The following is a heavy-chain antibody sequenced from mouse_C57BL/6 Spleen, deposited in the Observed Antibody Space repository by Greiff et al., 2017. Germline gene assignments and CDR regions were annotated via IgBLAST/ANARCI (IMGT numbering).Heavy chain of an antibody. CDR2: ISSGSSTI. J-gene: IGHJ2*01. Sequence: EVQLKESGGGLVKPGGSLKLSCAASGFTFSDYGMHWVRQAPEKGLEWVAYISSGSSTIYYADTVKGRFTISRDNAKNTLFLQMTSLRSEDTAMYYCARNGYYGSSYVVDYWGQGTTLTVSS. CDR3: ARNGYYGSSYVVDY. D-gene: IGHD1-1*01. V-gene: IGHV5-17*01. CDR1: GFTFSDYG.